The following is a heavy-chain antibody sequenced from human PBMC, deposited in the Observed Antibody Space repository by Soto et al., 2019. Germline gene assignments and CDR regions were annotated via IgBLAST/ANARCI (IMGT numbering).Heavy chain of an antibody. CDR3: ARKVGPEYFQH. Sequence: PLEILSLTCAVYGGSFSGYYWSWIRQPPGKGLEWIGEINHSGSTNYNPSLKSRVTISVDTSKNQFSLKLSSVTAADTAVYYCARKVGPEYFQHWGQGTLVTVSS. CDR2: INHSGST. V-gene: IGHV4-34*01. CDR1: GGSFSGYY. J-gene: IGHJ1*01.